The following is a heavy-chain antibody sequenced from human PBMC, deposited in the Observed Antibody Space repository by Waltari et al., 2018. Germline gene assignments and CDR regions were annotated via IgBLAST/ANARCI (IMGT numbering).Heavy chain of an antibody. Sequence: QLQLQESGPGLVKPSETLSLTCTVSGGSISSSSYYWGWIRQPPGKGLEWIGSIYYSGGTYDNPSLKSRVTISVDTSKNQFSLKLSSVTAADTAVYYCARDDPAGIAVAAFDIWGQGTMVTVSS. J-gene: IGHJ3*02. D-gene: IGHD6-19*01. V-gene: IGHV4-39*07. CDR3: ARDDPAGIAVAAFDI. CDR2: IYYSGGT. CDR1: GGSISSSSYY.